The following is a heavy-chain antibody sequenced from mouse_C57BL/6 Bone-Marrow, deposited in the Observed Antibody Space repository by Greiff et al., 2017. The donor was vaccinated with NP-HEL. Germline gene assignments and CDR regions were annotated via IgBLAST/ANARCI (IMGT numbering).Heavy chain of an antibody. CDR1: GYAFSSSW. CDR3: ARPSGYSNYDAMDY. Sequence: QVQLQQSGPELVKPGASVKISCKASGYAFSSSWMNWVKQRPGKGLEWIGRIYPGDGDTNYNGKFKGKATLTADKSSSTAYMQLSSLTSEDSAVYCCARPSGYSNYDAMDYWGQGTSVTVSS. J-gene: IGHJ4*01. D-gene: IGHD2-5*01. V-gene: IGHV1-82*01. CDR2: IYPGDGDT.